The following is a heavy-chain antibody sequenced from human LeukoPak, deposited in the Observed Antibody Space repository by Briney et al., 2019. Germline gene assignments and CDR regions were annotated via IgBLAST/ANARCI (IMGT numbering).Heavy chain of an antibody. J-gene: IGHJ3*02. CDR1: GFTFDDYA. Sequence: GGSLRLSCAASGFTFDDYAMHWVRQAPGKGLEWASGISWNSGSIGYADSVKGRFTISRDNAKNSLYLQMNSLRAEDTALYYCAKDIRRPAAGLFDIWGQGTMVTVSS. V-gene: IGHV3-9*01. CDR2: ISWNSGSI. D-gene: IGHD6-13*01. CDR3: AKDIRRPAAGLFDI.